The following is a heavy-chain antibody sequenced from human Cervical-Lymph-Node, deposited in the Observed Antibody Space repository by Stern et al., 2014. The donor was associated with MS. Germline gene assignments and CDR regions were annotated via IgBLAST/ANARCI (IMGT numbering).Heavy chain of an antibody. CDR2: IYGDDDK. D-gene: IGHD3-3*01. Sequence: QVTLRESGPALVKPTQTLTLTCNFSGFLLASSGVGVGWIRQPPGKALEWLALIYGDDDKRFNPSLQSRLTITKDYFKNQVVLTMTNMDPLDTATYYCAHNQISLFGVGNVGFDYWGQGALVTVSS. CDR1: GFLLASSGVG. V-gene: IGHV2-5*02. CDR3: AHNQISLFGVGNVGFDY. J-gene: IGHJ4*02.